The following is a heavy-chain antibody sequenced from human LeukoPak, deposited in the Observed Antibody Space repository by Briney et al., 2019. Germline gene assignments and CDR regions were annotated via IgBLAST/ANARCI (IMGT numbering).Heavy chain of an antibody. J-gene: IGHJ4*01. CDR1: GDSVTGYY. V-gene: IGHV4-59*02. Sequence: SETLSLTCTVFGDSVTGYYLNWVRQPPGKGLEWIGHIYKVGTTNYNPSLKSRLTISADTSKNQFSLKLRSVTAADTAVYYCVIGVGWQPDYWGQGALVTVSS. CDR2: IYKVGTT. D-gene: IGHD2-15*01. CDR3: VIGVGWQPDY.